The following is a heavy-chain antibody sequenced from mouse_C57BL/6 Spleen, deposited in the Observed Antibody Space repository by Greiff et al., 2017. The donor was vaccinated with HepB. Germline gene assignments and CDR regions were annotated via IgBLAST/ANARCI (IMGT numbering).Heavy chain of an antibody. D-gene: IGHD1-1*01. CDR3: ATTVGAHGYFDV. Sequence: EVQLQQSVAELVRPGASVKLSCTASGFNINNTYMHWVKQRPEQGLEWIGRIDPANGNTKYAPKFQGKATITADKASNTAYLQLRSLTSEDTAIYYCATTVGAHGYFDVWGTGTTVTVSS. V-gene: IGHV14-3*01. J-gene: IGHJ1*03. CDR2: IDPANGNT. CDR1: GFNINNTY.